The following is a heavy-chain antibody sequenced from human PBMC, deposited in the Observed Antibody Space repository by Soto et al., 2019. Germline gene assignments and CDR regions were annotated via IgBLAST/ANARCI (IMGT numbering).Heavy chain of an antibody. V-gene: IGHV4-61*01. CDR1: GGNVINGSGY. CDR3: GSLYGGYVGYYYSGMGV. CDR2: IYYSGST. Sequence: PSEPKSHTCTVSGGNVINGSGYWSWIKQPPGKGLEWIGYIYYSGSTNYTPSLKSRVTISVDTSKSQFSLKLSSVTAADTAVNYCGSLYGGYVGYYYSGMGVWGHGTTVTVSS. J-gene: IGHJ6*02. D-gene: IGHD5-12*01.